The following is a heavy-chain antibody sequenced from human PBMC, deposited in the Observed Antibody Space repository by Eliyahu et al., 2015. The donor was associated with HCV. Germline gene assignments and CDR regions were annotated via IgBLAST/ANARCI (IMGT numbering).Heavy chain of an antibody. CDR1: GFTFISYS. J-gene: IGHJ3*01. Sequence: EVHMLESGGGLVQPGGSLRLSCXASGFTFISYSMTWVRQAPGKGLXXVSTINGGGITTYYADSVKGRFTISRDNSKNTLYLQMDGLRAEDTALYYCAKDLVKYSYGPFDAFDVWGQGTMVTVSS. CDR2: INGGGITT. D-gene: IGHD5-18*01. CDR3: AKDLVKYSYGPFDAFDV. V-gene: IGHV3-23*01.